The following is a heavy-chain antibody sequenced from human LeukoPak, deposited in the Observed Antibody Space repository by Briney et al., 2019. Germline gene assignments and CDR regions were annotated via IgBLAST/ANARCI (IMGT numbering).Heavy chain of an antibody. CDR3: ARVRPPLPRYCSSTSCPGGWFDP. J-gene: IGHJ5*02. Sequence: ASVKVSCKASGYTFTSYGISWVRQAPGQGLEWMGWISAYNGNINYAQKLQGRVTMTTDTSTSTAYMELRSLRSDDTAVYYCARVRPPLPRYCSSTSCPGGWFDPWGQGTLVTVSS. CDR2: ISAYNGNI. V-gene: IGHV1-18*01. D-gene: IGHD2-2*01. CDR1: GYTFTSYG.